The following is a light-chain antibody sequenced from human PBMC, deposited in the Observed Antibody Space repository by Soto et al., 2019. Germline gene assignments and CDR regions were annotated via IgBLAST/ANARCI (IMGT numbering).Light chain of an antibody. CDR3: SSYTSSSTLV. J-gene: IGLJ2*01. CDR2: EVS. CDR1: SSDVGGYDY. V-gene: IGLV2-14*01. Sequence: ALTQPASVSGSPGQSMTICCTGTSSDVGGYDYVSWYQQHPGKAPKLMIYEVSNRPSGVSNRFSGSKSGNTASLTISGLQAEDEGDYYCSSYTSSSTLVFGGGTKVTVL.